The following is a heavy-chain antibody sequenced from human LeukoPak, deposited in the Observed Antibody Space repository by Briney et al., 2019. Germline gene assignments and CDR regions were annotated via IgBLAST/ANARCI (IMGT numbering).Heavy chain of an antibody. J-gene: IGHJ5*02. CDR2: IRYDESNK. D-gene: IGHD6-19*01. CDR3: ATMQWLEGVDWFDP. V-gene: IGHV3-30*02. CDR1: GFIFSNYG. Sequence: GGSLRLSCAASGFIFSNYGMHWVRQAPGKGLEWVAFIRYDESNKFYADPVKGRFTISRDNSKNILFLQMNSLRAEDTAVYYCATMQWLEGVDWFDPWGQGTLVTVSS.